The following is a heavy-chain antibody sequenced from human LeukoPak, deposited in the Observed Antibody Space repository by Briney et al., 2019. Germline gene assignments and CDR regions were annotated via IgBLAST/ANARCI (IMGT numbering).Heavy chain of an antibody. CDR2: IYYSGST. Sequence: SETLSLTCTVSGGSISSYYWSWLRQPPGKGLDWIGYIYYSGSTNYNPSLKSRVTISVDTSKNQFSLKLSSVTAADTAVYYCARELLWFGESINWFDPWGQGTLVTVSS. J-gene: IGHJ5*02. CDR1: GGSISSYY. V-gene: IGHV4-59*12. D-gene: IGHD3-10*01. CDR3: ARELLWFGESINWFDP.